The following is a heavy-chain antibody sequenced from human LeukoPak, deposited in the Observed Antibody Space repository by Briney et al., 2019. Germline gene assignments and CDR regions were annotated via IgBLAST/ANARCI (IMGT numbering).Heavy chain of an antibody. CDR3: AREDTAMVYFDY. Sequence: SETLSLTCAVYGGSVSGYYCSWIRQPPGKGLEWIGEINHSGSTNYNPSLKSRVTISVDTSKNQFSLKLSSVTAADTAVYYCAREDTAMVYFDYWGQGTLVTVSS. D-gene: IGHD5-18*01. CDR1: GGSVSGYY. V-gene: IGHV4-34*01. J-gene: IGHJ4*02. CDR2: INHSGST.